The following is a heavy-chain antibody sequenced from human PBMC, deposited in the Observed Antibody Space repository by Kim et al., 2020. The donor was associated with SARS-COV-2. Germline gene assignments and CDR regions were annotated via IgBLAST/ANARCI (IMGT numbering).Heavy chain of an antibody. J-gene: IGHJ6*02. CDR3: ARDLRLGNDIVVVPAHYYGMDV. CDR1: GYTFTGYY. CDR2: INPNSGGT. D-gene: IGHD2-2*01. Sequence: ASVKVSCKASGYTFTGYYMHWVRQAPGQGLEWMGWINPNSGGTNYAQKFQGWVTMTRDTSISTAYMELSRLRSDDTAVYYCARDLRLGNDIVVVPAHYYGMDVWGQGTTVTVSS. V-gene: IGHV1-2*04.